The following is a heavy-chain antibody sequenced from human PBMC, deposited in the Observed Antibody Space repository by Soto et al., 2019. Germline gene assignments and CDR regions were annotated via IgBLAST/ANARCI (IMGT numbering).Heavy chain of an antibody. Sequence: QVQLVESGGGVVQPGRSLRLSCAASGFTFSSYGMHWVRQAPGKGLEWVAVISYDGSNKYYADSVKGRFTISRDNSKNTLYLQINSLRAEDTAVYYCAKERGEIAAALEPDYWGQGTLVTVSS. CDR1: GFTFSSYG. CDR2: ISYDGSNK. CDR3: AKERGEIAAALEPDY. V-gene: IGHV3-30*18. D-gene: IGHD6-13*01. J-gene: IGHJ4*02.